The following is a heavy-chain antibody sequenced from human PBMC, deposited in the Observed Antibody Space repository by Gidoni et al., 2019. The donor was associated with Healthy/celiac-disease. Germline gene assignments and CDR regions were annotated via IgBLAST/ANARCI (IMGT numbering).Heavy chain of an antibody. V-gene: IGHV1-3*01. J-gene: IGHJ4*02. CDR1: GYTFTSYA. D-gene: IGHD2-21*02. CDR2: INAGNGNT. CDR3: ARAYCGGDCYLMLDY. Sequence: QVQLVQSGAEVKKPGASVQVSCKASGYTFTSYAMHWVRQAPGQRLEWMGWINAGNGNTKYSQKFQGRVTITRDTSASTAYMALSSLRSEDTAVYYCARAYCGGDCYLMLDYWGQGPLVTVSS.